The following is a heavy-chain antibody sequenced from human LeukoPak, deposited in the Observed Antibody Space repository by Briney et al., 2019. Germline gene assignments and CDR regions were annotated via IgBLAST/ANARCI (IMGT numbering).Heavy chain of an antibody. CDR1: GGSISSSSYY. CDR3: AREVVAAAGTVDY. CDR2: IYYSGST. V-gene: IGHV4-39*07. D-gene: IGHD6-13*01. J-gene: IGHJ4*02. Sequence: SETLSLTCTVSGGSISSSSYYWGWIRQPPGKGLEWIGNIYYSGSTNYNPSLKSRVTISVDTSKNQFSLKLTSVTAADTAVYYCAREVVAAAGTVDYWGQGTLVTVSS.